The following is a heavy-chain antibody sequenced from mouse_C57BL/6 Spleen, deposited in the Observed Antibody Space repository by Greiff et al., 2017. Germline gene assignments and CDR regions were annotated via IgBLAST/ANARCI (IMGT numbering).Heavy chain of an antibody. CDR3: TWDGYYVWFAY. J-gene: IGHJ3*01. D-gene: IGHD2-3*01. CDR1: GYTFTDYE. CDR2: IDPVTGGT. Sequence: QVQLQQSGAELVRPGASVTLSCKASGYTFTDYEMHWVKQTPVHGLEWIGAIDPVTGGTAYNQKFKGKAILTADKSSSTAYMELRSLTSEDSAVYYCTWDGYYVWFAYWGQGTLVTVSA. V-gene: IGHV1-15*01.